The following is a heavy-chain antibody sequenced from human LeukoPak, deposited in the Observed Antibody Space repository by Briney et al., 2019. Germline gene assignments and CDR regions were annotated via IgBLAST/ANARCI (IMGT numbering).Heavy chain of an antibody. CDR2: IYYSGST. V-gene: IGHV4-39*07. J-gene: IGHJ6*03. D-gene: IGHD1-1*01. CDR3: ARGRVSSSTWYSTYYYYFYMDV. Sequence: PSETLSLTCAVSGGSISSNTYYWGWIRQPPGKGLEWIGSIYYSGSTYCNPSLKSRVTISVDTSKNQFSLKLSSVTAADTAVYYCARGRVSSSTWYSTYYYYFYMDVWGKGTTVTVSS. CDR1: GGSISSNTYY.